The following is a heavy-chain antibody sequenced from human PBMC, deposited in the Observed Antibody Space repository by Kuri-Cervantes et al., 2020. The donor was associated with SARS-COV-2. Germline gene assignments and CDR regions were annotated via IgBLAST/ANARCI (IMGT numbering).Heavy chain of an antibody. CDR2: ISSSSSYT. V-gene: IGHV3-11*06. D-gene: IGHD4-17*01. CDR1: GFTFSDYY. J-gene: IGHJ3*02. Sequence: GESLKISCAASGFTFSDYYMSWVRQAPGKGLEWVSYISSSSSYTNYADSVKGRFTISRDNAKNSLYLKMNSLRAEDTAVYYCARDQTGDSAVGAAFDIWGQGTMVTVSS. CDR3: ARDQTGDSAVGAAFDI.